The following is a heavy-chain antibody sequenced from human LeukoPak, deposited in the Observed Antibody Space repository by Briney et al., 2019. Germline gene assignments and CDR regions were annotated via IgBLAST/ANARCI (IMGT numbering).Heavy chain of an antibody. D-gene: IGHD3-10*01. CDR2: INPNSGGT. CDR3: ARGSLLWFGELHNFDY. V-gene: IGHV1-2*02. Sequence: ASVKVSCKASGYTFTGYYMHWVRQAPGQGLEWMGWINPNSGGTNYAQKFQGRVTMTRDTSISPAYMELSRLRSDDTAVYYCARGSLLWFGELHNFDYWGQGTLVTVSS. J-gene: IGHJ4*02. CDR1: GYTFTGYY.